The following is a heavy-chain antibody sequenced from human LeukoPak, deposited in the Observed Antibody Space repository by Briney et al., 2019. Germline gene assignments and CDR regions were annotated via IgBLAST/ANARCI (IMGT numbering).Heavy chain of an antibody. Sequence: GASVKVSCKASGYTFTGYYMHWVRQAPGQGLEWMGWINPNSGGTNYAQKFQGRVTMTRDTSISTAYMELSRLRPDDTAVYYCVRDLRLGPSALYWGQGTLVTVSS. V-gene: IGHV1-2*02. CDR2: INPNSGGT. CDR1: GYTFTGYY. J-gene: IGHJ4*02. D-gene: IGHD5-12*01. CDR3: VRDLRLGPSALY.